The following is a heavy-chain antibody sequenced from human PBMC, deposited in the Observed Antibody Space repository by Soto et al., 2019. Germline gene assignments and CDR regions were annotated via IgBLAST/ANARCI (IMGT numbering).Heavy chain of an antibody. CDR1: GGTFSSYA. V-gene: IGHV1-69*13. Sequence: EASVKVSCKASGGTFSSYAISWVRQAPGQGLEWMGGIIPIFGTANYAQKFQGRVTITADESTSTAYMELSSLRSEDTAVYYCARTPSPWIQLWLRGRDYYYGMDVWGQGTTVTVSS. D-gene: IGHD5-18*01. CDR3: ARTPSPWIQLWLRGRDYYYGMDV. CDR2: IIPIFGTA. J-gene: IGHJ6*02.